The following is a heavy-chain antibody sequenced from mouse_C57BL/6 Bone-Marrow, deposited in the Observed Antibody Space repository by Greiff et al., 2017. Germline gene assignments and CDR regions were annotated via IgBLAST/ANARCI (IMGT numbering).Heavy chain of an antibody. CDR1: GFTFSSYA. Sequence: DVHLVESGGGLVKPGGFLKLSCAASGFTFSSYAMSWVRQTPEKRLEWVATISDGGSYTYYPDNVKGRFTISRDNAKNNLYLQMSHLKSEDTAMYYCARTNWDGIAYWGQGTLVTVSA. CDR3: ARTNWDGIAY. CDR2: ISDGGSYT. V-gene: IGHV5-4*01. D-gene: IGHD4-1*01. J-gene: IGHJ3*01.